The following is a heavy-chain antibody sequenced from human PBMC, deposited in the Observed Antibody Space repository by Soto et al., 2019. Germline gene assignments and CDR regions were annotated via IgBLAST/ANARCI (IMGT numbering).Heavy chain of an antibody. V-gene: IGHV4-59*08. CDR3: AESVVDGHYWFDP. CDR2: IYYSGST. J-gene: IGHJ5*02. D-gene: IGHD2-15*01. Sequence: PSETLSLTCTVSGGSINSYYWSWIRQPPGKGLEWIGYIYYSGSTNYNPSLKSRVTISVDTSKNQFSLKLSSVTAADTAVYYCAESVVDGHYWFDPRGQGTLVTVSS. CDR1: GGSINSYY.